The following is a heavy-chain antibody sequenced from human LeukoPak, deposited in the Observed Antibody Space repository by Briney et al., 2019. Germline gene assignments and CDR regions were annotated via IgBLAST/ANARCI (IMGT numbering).Heavy chain of an antibody. J-gene: IGHJ4*02. V-gene: IGHV1-18*01. Sequence: ASVKVSCKASGYTFTSYGISWVRQAPGQGLEWMGWISAYNGNTNYAQKLQGRVTMTTDTSTSTAYMELRSLRSDDTAVYYCARDLLAGYYYGSGGRPGFDYWGQGTLVTVSS. CDR3: ARDLLAGYYYGSGGRPGFDY. D-gene: IGHD3-10*01. CDR1: GYTFTSYG. CDR2: ISAYNGNT.